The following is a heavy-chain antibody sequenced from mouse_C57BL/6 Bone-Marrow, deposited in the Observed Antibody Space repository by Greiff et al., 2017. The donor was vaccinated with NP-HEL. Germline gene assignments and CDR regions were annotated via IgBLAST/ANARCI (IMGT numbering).Heavy chain of an antibody. CDR2: IDPETGGT. D-gene: IGHD2-2*01. Sequence: VKLVESGAELVRPGASVTLSCKASGYTFTDYEMHWVKQTPVHGLEWIGAIDPETGGTAYNQKFKGKAILTADKSSSTAYMELRSLTSEDSAVYYCTRYYYGYDVGYFDVWGTGTTVTVSS. V-gene: IGHV1-15*01. CDR3: TRYYYGYDVGYFDV. CDR1: GYTFTDYE. J-gene: IGHJ1*03.